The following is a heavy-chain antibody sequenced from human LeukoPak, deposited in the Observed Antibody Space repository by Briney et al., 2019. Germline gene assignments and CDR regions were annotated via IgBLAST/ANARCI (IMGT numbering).Heavy chain of an antibody. Sequence: PGRSLRLSCTASGFTFGDYAMSWVRQAPGKGLEWVAVISYDGSNKYYADSVKGRFTISRDTSKNTLYLQMNSLRAEDTAVYYCTRDHDGFLDYWGQGTLVTVSS. V-gene: IGHV3-30-3*01. D-gene: IGHD3-10*01. CDR3: TRDHDGFLDY. CDR2: ISYDGSNK. J-gene: IGHJ4*02. CDR1: GFTFGDYA.